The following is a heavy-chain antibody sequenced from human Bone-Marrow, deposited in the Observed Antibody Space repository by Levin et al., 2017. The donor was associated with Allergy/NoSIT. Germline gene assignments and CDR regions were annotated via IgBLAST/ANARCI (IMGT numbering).Heavy chain of an antibody. CDR2: VNTNTGGT. D-gene: IGHD3-16*02. J-gene: IGHJ6*03. CDR1: GYTFNTYY. Sequence: RASVKVSCKASGYTFNTYYIHWVRQAPGQGLEWMGWVNTNTGGTKYAQKFQGRVTMTRDTSITTAYMEVARLRSDDTAVYYCARGGMITVAGVIVYYNHYYMDVWGQGTTVIVSS. CDR3: ARGGMITVAGVIVYYNHYYMDV. V-gene: IGHV1-2*02.